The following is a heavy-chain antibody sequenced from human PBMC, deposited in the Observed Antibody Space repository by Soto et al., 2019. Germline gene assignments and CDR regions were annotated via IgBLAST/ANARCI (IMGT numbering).Heavy chain of an antibody. CDR3: ARDSTTWFPYHGIDV. D-gene: IGHD2-2*01. Sequence: QVQLQESDPGVVKASETLSLTCTVSGGSLDYYYWSWVRQTPGKGLEWIGDISDSGRTNYNPSLRSRVTISVDTSKNQFSLKMNSVAAADTAVYYCARDSTTWFPYHGIDVWGQGTTVTVSS. V-gene: IGHV4-59*01. CDR1: GGSLDYYY. CDR2: ISDSGRT. J-gene: IGHJ6*02.